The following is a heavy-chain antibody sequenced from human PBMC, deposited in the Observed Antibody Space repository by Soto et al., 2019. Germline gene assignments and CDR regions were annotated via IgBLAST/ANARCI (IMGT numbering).Heavy chain of an antibody. CDR3: ARHAGYFDY. CDR1: GASIKTGGYY. CDR2: IYFSGTT. V-gene: IGHV4-31*11. Sequence: PSETLSLTCAVSGASIKTGGYYWTWIRQHPTKGLEWIGYIYFSGTTYYNPSPKSRVVISVDSSQNHFSLKLSSVTAADTAVYYCARHAGYFDYWGQGTLVTVSS. J-gene: IGHJ4*02.